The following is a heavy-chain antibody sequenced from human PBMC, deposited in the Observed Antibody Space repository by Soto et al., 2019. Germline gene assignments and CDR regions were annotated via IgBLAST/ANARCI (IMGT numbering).Heavy chain of an antibody. CDR3: AKPFQRSGYYYDFWYFDL. D-gene: IGHD3-22*01. CDR1: EFPFSSYG. J-gene: IGHJ2*01. Sequence: QVQLVESGGGVVQSGRSLRLSCAASEFPFSSYGMHWVRQAPGKGLEWVAVISHDGSTKYYVDSVKGRFTISRDNSKNTLYLQMNSLRAEDTAVYYCAKPFQRSGYYYDFWYFDLWGRGTLVTVSS. CDR2: ISHDGSTK. V-gene: IGHV3-30*18.